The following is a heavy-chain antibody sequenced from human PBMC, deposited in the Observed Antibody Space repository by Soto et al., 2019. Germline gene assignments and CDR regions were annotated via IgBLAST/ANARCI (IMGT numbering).Heavy chain of an antibody. CDR2: ISYDGNNK. CDR3: VKGLAGYVFGVQDYYFGMDV. CDR1: GFKFSTYG. J-gene: IGHJ6*02. Sequence: QVQLVESGGGVVQPGRSLRLSCGASGFKFSTYGMHWVRQAPGKGLEWVAAISYDGNNKDYADSVKGRFTISRDNSRNTSYLQMYSLRAADTAVYYCVKGLAGYVFGVQDYYFGMDVWGQGTTVAVSS. V-gene: IGHV3-30*03. D-gene: IGHD3-10*02.